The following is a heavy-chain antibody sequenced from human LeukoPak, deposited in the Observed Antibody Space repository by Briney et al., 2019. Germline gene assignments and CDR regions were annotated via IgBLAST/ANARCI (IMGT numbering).Heavy chain of an antibody. D-gene: IGHD5-18*01. CDR1: GFTFSSYS. J-gene: IGHJ5*02. V-gene: IGHV3-21*01. CDR3: ARVPVGQYSYDS. Sequence: GGSLRLSCAASGFTFSSYSMNWVRQAPGKGLEWVTSISSSSSYIYYADSVKGRFTISRDNAKNTLYLQMNTLRAEDTAVYYCARVPVGQYSYDSWGQGSLVTVSS. CDR2: ISSSSSYI.